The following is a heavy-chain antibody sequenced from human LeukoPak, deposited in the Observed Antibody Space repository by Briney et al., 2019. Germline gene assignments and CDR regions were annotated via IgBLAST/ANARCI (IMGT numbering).Heavy chain of an antibody. V-gene: IGHV4-59*11. CDR1: GGSFSSHY. Sequence: PSETLSLTCTVSGGSFSSHYWSWIRQPPGKGLEWIGHISYIGSTNYNPSLKSRVTISVDTSKKQFSLKLSSVTAADTAVYYCARDPTTVTKGLDIWGQGTMVTVSS. CDR3: ARDPTTVTKGLDI. CDR2: ISYIGST. J-gene: IGHJ3*02. D-gene: IGHD4-17*01.